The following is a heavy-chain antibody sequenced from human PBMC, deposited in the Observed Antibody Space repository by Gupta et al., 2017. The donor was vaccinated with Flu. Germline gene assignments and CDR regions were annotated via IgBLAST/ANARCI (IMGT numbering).Heavy chain of an antibody. D-gene: IGHD5-24*01. Sequence: QLLESGGDLVKPGDSLRLSCAATGFPFTSSAMSWVRQVAGGGLEWLAVISVSGDREFYSDSVRGRFAISRDNSNNILYLLMTNLRVGDTGLYYCVRGGSFYGFWGPGTRVTVSS. J-gene: IGHJ4*02. CDR1: GFPFTSSA. V-gene: IGHV3-23*01. CDR3: VRGGSFYGF. CDR2: ISVSGDRE.